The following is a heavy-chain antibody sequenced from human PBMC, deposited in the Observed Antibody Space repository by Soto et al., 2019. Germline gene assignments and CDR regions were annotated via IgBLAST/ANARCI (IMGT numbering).Heavy chain of an antibody. CDR3: VRSGTAPMLRHNWFDP. CDR2: ITTTSRYI. V-gene: IGHV3-21*01. D-gene: IGHD1-1*01. CDR1: GFTFTTYD. J-gene: IGHJ5*02. Sequence: EVQLVESGGGLVQPGGSLRLSCAATGFTFTTYDMNWVRQAPGKGLEWVSYITTTSRYIYYADSVRGRFTISRDNAKNSLFLQMDSLRATDTAVYCCVRSGTAPMLRHNWFDPWGQGTLVTVSS.